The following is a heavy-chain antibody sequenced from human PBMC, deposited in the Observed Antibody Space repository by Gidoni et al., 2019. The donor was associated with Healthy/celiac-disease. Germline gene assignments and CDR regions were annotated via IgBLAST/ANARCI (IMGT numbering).Heavy chain of an antibody. V-gene: IGHV4-34*01. CDR2: INHSGST. D-gene: IGHD2-2*02. CDR3: ARGKVYTGIDY. CDR1: GGSFRGYY. J-gene: IGHJ4*02. Sequence: QVQLQQWGAGLLKPSETLSLTCAVYGGSFRGYYWSWIRQPPGKGLEWIGEINHSGSTNYNPSLKSRVTISVDTSKNQFSLKLSSVTAADTAVYYCARGKVYTGIDYWGQGTLVTVSS.